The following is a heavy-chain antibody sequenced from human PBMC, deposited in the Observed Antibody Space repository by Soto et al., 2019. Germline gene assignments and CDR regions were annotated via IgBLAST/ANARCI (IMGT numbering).Heavy chain of an antibody. J-gene: IGHJ6*01. Sequence: XXSLRLSCAASRFTFSSYSMNWVRQAPGKGLQWLXYISSXSRTISYADSXXGRFTISXXNAKTSLYMQMNSMRDEDTAVYYCARTFRGMDVWGQGTTVTVSS. CDR2: ISSXSRTI. V-gene: IGHV3-48*02. CDR3: ARTFRGMDV. CDR1: RFTFSSYS.